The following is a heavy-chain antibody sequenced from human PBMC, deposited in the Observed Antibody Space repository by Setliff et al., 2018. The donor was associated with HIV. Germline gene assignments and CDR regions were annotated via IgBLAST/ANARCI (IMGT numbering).Heavy chain of an antibody. V-gene: IGHV1-69*10. J-gene: IGHJ3*02. D-gene: IGHD5-12*01. CDR2: IIPIFGIT. Sequence: GASVKVSCKASGGTFISYAISWVRQAPGQGLEWMGGIIPIFGITNYAQKFQGRVTVTADQSTSTAYMELSSLRFDDTAMYYCARGWMATLNGGHDAFDIWGQGTMVTVSS. CDR3: ARGWMATLNGGHDAFDI. CDR1: GGTFISYA.